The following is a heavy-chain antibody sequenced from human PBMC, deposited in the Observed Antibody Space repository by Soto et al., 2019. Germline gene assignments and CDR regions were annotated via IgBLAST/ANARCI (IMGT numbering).Heavy chain of an antibody. D-gene: IGHD3-10*01. Sequence: QVQLVQSGAEVKKPGASVKVSCEASGYTFTSYDINWVRQATGQGLEWMGWMNPNSGNTGYAQKFQGRVTMTRNTSISTAYMELSSLRSEDTAVYYCARGFGELQKYYYYYYMDVWGKGTTVTVSS. CDR2: MNPNSGNT. J-gene: IGHJ6*03. V-gene: IGHV1-8*01. CDR3: ARGFGELQKYYYYYYMDV. CDR1: GYTFTSYD.